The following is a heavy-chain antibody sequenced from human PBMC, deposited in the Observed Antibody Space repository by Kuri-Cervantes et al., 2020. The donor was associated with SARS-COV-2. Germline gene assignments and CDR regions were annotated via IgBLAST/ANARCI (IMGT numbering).Heavy chain of an antibody. CDR1: GYTFTGYY. CDR2: FDPEDGET. J-gene: IGHJ4*02. Sequence: GESLKISCKASGYTFTGYYMHWVRQAPGKGLEWMGGFDPEDGETIYAQKFQGRVTMTEDTSTDTAYMELSSLRSEDTAVYYCATHAAIFGVVLPDYWGQGTLVTVSS. CDR3: ATHAAIFGVVLPDY. D-gene: IGHD3-3*01. V-gene: IGHV1-24*01.